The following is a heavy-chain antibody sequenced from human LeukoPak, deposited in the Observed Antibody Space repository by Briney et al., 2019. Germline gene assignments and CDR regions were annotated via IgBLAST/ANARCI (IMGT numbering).Heavy chain of an antibody. CDR1: GYSFTSYW. J-gene: IGHJ5*02. Sequence: LGESLKISCKGSGYSFTSYWIGWVRQMPGKGLEWMGIIYPGDSDTRYSPSFQGQVTISADNSISTAYLQWSSLKASDTAMYYCARRPYSYGLGDWFDPWGQGTLVTVSS. D-gene: IGHD5-18*01. CDR2: IYPGDSDT. V-gene: IGHV5-51*01. CDR3: ARRPYSYGLGDWFDP.